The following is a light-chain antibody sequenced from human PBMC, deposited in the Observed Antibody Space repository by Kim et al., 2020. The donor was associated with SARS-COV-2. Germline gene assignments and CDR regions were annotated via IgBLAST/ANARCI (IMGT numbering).Light chain of an antibody. J-gene: IGLJ3*02. V-gene: IGLV3-21*04. Sequence: APGRLTGTTSGRNDIVSKSVVSCQQKQAQAPAVFIYFDSDRPSGVSERFSCSDSWNTATLTISRVEAGNEADYYYWVWVSSGAHPVFGGGTQLTVL. CDR2: FDS. CDR3: WVWVSSGAHPV. CDR1: DIVSKS.